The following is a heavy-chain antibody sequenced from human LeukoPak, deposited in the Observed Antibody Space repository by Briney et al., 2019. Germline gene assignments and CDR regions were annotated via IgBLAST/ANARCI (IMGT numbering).Heavy chain of an antibody. CDR3: ARRHYGYDY. Sequence: GESLKISCKGSEYSFTTYRIAWVRQMPGKGLEWMGIIYPGDSETRYSPSFQGQVTISADKSISTAYLQWSSLKASDTAVYYCARRHYGYDYWGQGTLVTVSS. CDR1: EYSFTTYR. D-gene: IGHD3-16*01. CDR2: IYPGDSET. J-gene: IGHJ4*02. V-gene: IGHV5-51*01.